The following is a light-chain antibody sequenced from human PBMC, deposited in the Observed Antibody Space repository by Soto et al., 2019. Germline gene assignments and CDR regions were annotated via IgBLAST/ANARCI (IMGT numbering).Light chain of an antibody. Sequence: ETVMTQSPYKLSVSPGERSALSFVASQSVSSDLAWYQQKPGQAPRLLIHGASTRATGFPARFSGSGSGTDFTLTISRLEPEDFAVYFCQQYVSSPWTFGQGSNVDI. CDR3: QQYVSSPWT. J-gene: IGKJ1*01. CDR1: QSVSSD. V-gene: IGKV3-15*01. CDR2: GAS.